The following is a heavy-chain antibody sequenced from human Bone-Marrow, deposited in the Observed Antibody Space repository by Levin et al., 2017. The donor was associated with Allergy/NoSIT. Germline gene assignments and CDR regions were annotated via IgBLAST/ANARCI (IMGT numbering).Heavy chain of an antibody. V-gene: IGHV1-18*01. D-gene: IGHD3-16*01. CDR1: GYTFTDNG. CDR3: ARVNDNFWGSSYGMDV. J-gene: IGHJ6*02. Sequence: ASVKVSCKASGYTFTDNGINWVRQAPGKGLEWVGWISPYNANTHSAPKVQGRLTMTTDTSTTTAYMELRGLREDDTAVYFCARVNDNFWGSSYGMDVWGQGTAVTVSS. CDR2: ISPYNANT.